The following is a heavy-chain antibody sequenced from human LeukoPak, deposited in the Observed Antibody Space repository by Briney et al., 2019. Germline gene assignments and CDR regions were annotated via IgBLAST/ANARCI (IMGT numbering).Heavy chain of an antibody. Sequence: PGGSLTLSCAASGFNFNNFGMHWVRQAAGKGLEWVSFIRYDGKDKYYADSVKGRFTISRVNAKNPLSLQMNSLRAEDTAVYYCARALYRQHIVVVNAKNYWYFDIWGRGKLVTVSS. V-gene: IGHV3-30*02. CDR2: IRYDGKDK. CDR3: ARALYRQHIVVVNAKNYWYFDI. CDR1: GFNFNNFG. D-gene: IGHD2-21*01. J-gene: IGHJ2*01.